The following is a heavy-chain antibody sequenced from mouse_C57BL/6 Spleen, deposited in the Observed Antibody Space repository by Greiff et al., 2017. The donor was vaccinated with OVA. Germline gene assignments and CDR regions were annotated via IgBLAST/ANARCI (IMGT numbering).Heavy chain of an antibody. D-gene: IGHD1-1*01. CDR1: GYTFTSYG. CDR2: IYPRSGNT. CDR3: ARRDYGSSLGYFDY. V-gene: IGHV1-81*01. J-gene: IGHJ2*01. Sequence: QVQLQQSGAELARPGASVKLSCKASGYTFTSYGISWVKQRTGQGLEWIGEIYPRSGNTYYNEKFKGKATLTADKSSSTAYMELRSLTSEDSAVYFCARRDYGSSLGYFDYWGQGTTLTVSS.